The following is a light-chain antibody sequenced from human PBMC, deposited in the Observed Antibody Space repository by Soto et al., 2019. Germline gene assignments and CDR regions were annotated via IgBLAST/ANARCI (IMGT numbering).Light chain of an antibody. V-gene: IGKV1-9*01. CDR1: QGIANF. CDR2: GAS. J-gene: IGKJ3*01. CDR3: QQLNSFPIP. Sequence: QLTQSPSSLSASVGDRVTISCRASQGIANFFAWYQQKPGKAPKLLIYGASTLQSGVPSRFSGSGSGTDFTLTISILQPEAFATYYCQQLNSFPIPFGPGTKVDIK.